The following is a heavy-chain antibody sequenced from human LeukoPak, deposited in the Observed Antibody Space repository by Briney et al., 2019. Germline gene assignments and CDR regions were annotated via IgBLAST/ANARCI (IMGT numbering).Heavy chain of an antibody. D-gene: IGHD6-6*01. CDR1: GIIFSNYW. CDR2: IKQDGSEK. Sequence: GGSLRLSCAASGIIFSNYWMSWVRQAPGKGLEWVANIKQDGSEKYYVDSVKGRFTISRDNAKNSLYLQMNSLRAEDTAVYYCARADDSSSGYFDYWGQGTLVTVSS. CDR3: ARADDSSSGYFDY. J-gene: IGHJ4*02. V-gene: IGHV3-7*04.